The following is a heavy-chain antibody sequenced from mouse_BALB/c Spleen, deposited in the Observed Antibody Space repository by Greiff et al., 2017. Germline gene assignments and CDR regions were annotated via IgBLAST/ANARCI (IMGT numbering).Heavy chain of an antibody. CDR2: INPYNDGT. CDR3: ARLDDGYYGYLMDY. V-gene: IGHV1-14*01. Sequence: EVKLVESGPELVKPGASVKMSCKASGYTFTSYVMHWVKQKPGQGLEWIGYINPYNDGTKYNEKFKGKATLTSDKSSSTAYMELSSLTSEDSAVYYCARLDDGYYGYLMDYWGQGTSVTVSS. D-gene: IGHD2-3*01. J-gene: IGHJ4*01. CDR1: GYTFTSYV.